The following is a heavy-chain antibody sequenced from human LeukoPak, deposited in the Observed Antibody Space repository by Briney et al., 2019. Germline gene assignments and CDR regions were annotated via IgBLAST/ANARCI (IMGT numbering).Heavy chain of an antibody. CDR3: ARVVRVPAAEPYYIDV. V-gene: IGHV4-59*01. D-gene: IGHD2-2*01. Sequence: SETLSLTCTVSGGSISSYYWSWIRQPPGKGLEWIGYIYYSGSTNYNPSLKSRVTISVDTSKNQFSLKLSSVTAADTAVYYCARVVRVPAAEPYYIDVWGKGTTVTVSS. CDR1: GGSISSYY. J-gene: IGHJ6*03. CDR2: IYYSGST.